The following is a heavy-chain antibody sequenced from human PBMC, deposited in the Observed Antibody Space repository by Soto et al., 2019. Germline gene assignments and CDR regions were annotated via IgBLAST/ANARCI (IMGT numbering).Heavy chain of an antibody. Sequence: XSVKGSCKASGYTFTNNDVTWVRQATGQGLEWMGWMNPGSGDTGYAQKFQGRVTMTRNISIATAYMELSSLRSEDTAIYYCARMASFGSLNWFDPWGQGTLVTVSS. CDR1: GYTFTNND. J-gene: IGHJ5*02. CDR2: MNPGSGDT. D-gene: IGHD5-18*01. V-gene: IGHV1-8*01. CDR3: ARMASFGSLNWFDP.